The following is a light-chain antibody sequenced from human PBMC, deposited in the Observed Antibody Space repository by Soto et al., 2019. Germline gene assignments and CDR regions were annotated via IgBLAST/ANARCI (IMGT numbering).Light chain of an antibody. CDR2: KAS. Sequence: DIHMTQSPSTLSGSVGHIFTITCRASQTISSWLDWYQQKPGKAPKLLIYKASTLKSGVPSRLSGSGYGTELTITISSMKTDDFETYYCQHYNSYSEAFGQGTKVDIK. J-gene: IGKJ1*01. V-gene: IGKV1-5*03. CDR3: QHYNSYSEA. CDR1: QTISSW.